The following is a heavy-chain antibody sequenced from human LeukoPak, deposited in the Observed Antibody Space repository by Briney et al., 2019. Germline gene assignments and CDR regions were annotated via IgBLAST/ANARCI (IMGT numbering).Heavy chain of an antibody. Sequence: GGSLRLSCAASGFTFDDYAMHWVRQAPGKGLEWVSGISWNSGSIGYADSVKGRFTISRDNAKNTLYLQMNSLRAEDTAVYYCARAFSTYYYDILTGYYTDYYYMDVWGKGTTVTISS. D-gene: IGHD3-9*01. J-gene: IGHJ6*03. CDR1: GFTFDDYA. V-gene: IGHV3-9*01. CDR3: ARAFSTYYYDILTGYYTDYYYMDV. CDR2: ISWNSGSI.